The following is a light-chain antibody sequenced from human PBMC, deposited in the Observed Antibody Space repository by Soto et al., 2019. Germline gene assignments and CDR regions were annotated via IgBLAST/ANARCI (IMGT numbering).Light chain of an antibody. Sequence: EIVLTQSPGTLSLSPGERATLSCRASQSVSSNYLAWYQQKAGQAPRLLIYGASTRATGIPARFSGSGSGTEFTLSISSLQSEDSAVYYCQQYDNWPPITFGQGTRLEIK. J-gene: IGKJ5*01. CDR2: GAS. V-gene: IGKV3-15*01. CDR3: QQYDNWPPIT. CDR1: QSVSSN.